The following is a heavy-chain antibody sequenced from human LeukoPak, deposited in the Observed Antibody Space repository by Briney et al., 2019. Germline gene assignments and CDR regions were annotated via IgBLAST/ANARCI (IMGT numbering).Heavy chain of an antibody. CDR3: ARGGYYYDSSAYYSRLDY. Sequence: SETLSLTCTVSGGSISSYYWSWIRQPPGKGLERIGYIYYSGSTNYNPSLKSRVTISVDTSKNQFSLKLSSVTAADTAVYYCARGGYYYDSSAYYSRLDYWGQGTLVTVSS. CDR2: IYYSGST. CDR1: GGSISSYY. D-gene: IGHD3-22*01. J-gene: IGHJ4*02. V-gene: IGHV4-59*01.